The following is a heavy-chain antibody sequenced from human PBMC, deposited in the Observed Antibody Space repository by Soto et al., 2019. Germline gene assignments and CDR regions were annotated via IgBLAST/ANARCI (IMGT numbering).Heavy chain of an antibody. Sequence: ASVEVSCKASGYTFTSYSMHWVLQAPGQRLEWMGWINAGNGNTKYSQKFQGRVTITRDTSASTAYMELSSLRSEDTAVYYCAREGVWASGWYLYWGQGTLVTVSS. V-gene: IGHV1-3*01. CDR3: AREGVWASGWYLY. CDR1: GYTFTSYS. CDR2: INAGNGNT. D-gene: IGHD6-19*01. J-gene: IGHJ4*02.